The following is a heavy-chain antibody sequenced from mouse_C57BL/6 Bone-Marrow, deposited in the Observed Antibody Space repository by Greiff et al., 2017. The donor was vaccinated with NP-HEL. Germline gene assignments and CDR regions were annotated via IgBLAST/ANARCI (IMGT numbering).Heavy chain of an antibody. D-gene: IGHD1-1*01. CDR1: GYTFTSYW. V-gene: IGHV1-55*01. Sequence: QVQLQQPGAELVKPGASVKMSCKASGYTFTSYWITWVKQRPGQGLEWIGDIYPGSGSTNYNEKFKSKATLTVDTSSSTAYMQLSSLTSEEAAVYYGARSSYYYGSSYDAYWGQGTLVTVSA. J-gene: IGHJ3*01. CDR2: IYPGSGST. CDR3: ARSSYYYGSSYDAY.